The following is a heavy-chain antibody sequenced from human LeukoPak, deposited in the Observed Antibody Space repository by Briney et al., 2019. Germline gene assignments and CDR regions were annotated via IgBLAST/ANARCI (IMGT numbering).Heavy chain of an antibody. J-gene: IGHJ4*02. V-gene: IGHV3-74*01. Sequence: GGSLRLPGAAYGFTFSSYWMHWVRQAPGKGRVWVSRINSDGSTTRYADSVMGRFTISRDNAKNTLYLQMNSLRAKDTAVYYCARVIYSGWEGELSDWGQGTLVTVSS. CDR1: GFTFSSYW. CDR2: INSDGSTT. CDR3: ARVIYSGWEGELSD. D-gene: IGHD6-19*01.